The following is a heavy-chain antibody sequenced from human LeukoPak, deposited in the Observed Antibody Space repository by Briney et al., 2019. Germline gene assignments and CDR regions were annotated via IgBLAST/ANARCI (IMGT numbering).Heavy chain of an antibody. Sequence: SETLSLTCAVYGGSFSGYYWSWIRQPPGKGPEWIGEINHSGSTNYNPSLKSRVTISVDTSKNQFSLKLSSVTAADTAVYYCATRGAGEETGAPMGYWGQGTLVTVSS. D-gene: IGHD3-10*01. CDR1: GGSFSGYY. CDR3: ATRGAGEETGAPMGY. J-gene: IGHJ4*02. CDR2: INHSGST. V-gene: IGHV4-34*01.